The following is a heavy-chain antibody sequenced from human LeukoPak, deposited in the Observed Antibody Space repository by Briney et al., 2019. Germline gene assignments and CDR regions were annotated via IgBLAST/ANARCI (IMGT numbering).Heavy chain of an antibody. J-gene: IGHJ4*02. CDR3: AHSYYYDSSGYYIPYYFDY. CDR2: IYWNDDK. Sequence: SGPTLVNPTQTLTLTCTFSGFSLSTSGVGVGWIRQPPGKALEWLALIYWNDDKRYSPSLKSRPTITKDTSKNQVVLTMTNMDPVDTATYYCAHSYYYDSSGYYIPYYFDYWGQGTLVTVSS. CDR1: GFSLSTSGVG. V-gene: IGHV2-5*01. D-gene: IGHD3-22*01.